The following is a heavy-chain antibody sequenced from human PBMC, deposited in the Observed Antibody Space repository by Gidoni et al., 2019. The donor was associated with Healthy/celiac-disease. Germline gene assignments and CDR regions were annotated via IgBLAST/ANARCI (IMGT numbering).Heavy chain of an antibody. D-gene: IGHD4-17*01. J-gene: IGHJ6*02. CDR2: ISSSSSYI. CDR3: ARDRYGDYADGYYYYGMDV. CDR1: GFTFSSCS. V-gene: IGHV3-21*01. Sequence: EVQLVESGGGLVKPGGSLRLSCAASGFTFSSCSMNWVRQDPGKGLEWVSSISSSSSYIYYADSVKGRFTISRDNAKNSLYLQMNSLRAEDTAVYYCARDRYGDYADGYYYYGMDVWGQGTTVTVSS.